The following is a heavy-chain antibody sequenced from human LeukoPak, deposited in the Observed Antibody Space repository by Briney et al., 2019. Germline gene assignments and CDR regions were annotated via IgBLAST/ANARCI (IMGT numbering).Heavy chain of an antibody. Sequence: SETLSLTCTVSSGSISTSNYYWGWVRQPPGKALEWIGNIFYSGSTYYSPSLKSRVTISLDTSRNQFSLKLNSVTAADTAVYYCARGKSSGWNLYYYYYMDVWGKGTTVTVSS. D-gene: IGHD6-25*01. CDR1: SGSISTSNYY. CDR3: ARGKSSGWNLYYYYYMDV. V-gene: IGHV4-39*07. CDR2: IFYSGST. J-gene: IGHJ6*03.